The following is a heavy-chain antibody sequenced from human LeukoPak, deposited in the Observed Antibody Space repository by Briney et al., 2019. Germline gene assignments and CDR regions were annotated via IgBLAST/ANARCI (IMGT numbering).Heavy chain of an antibody. V-gene: IGHV1-69*04. CDR2: IIPILGIA. CDR1: GGTFSSYA. D-gene: IGHD3-16*01. CDR3: ASSTGGGDWFDP. J-gene: IGHJ5*02. Sequence: ASVKVSCKASGGTFSSYAISWVRQAPGQGLEWMGRIIPILGIANYAQKFQGRVTITADKSTSTAYMELSSLRSEDTAVYYCASSTGGGDWFDPWGQGTLVTVSS.